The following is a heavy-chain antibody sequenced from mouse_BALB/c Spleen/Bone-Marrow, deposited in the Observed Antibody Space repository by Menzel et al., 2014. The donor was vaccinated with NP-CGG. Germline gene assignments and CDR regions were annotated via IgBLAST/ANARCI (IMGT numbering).Heavy chain of an antibody. V-gene: IGHV14-3*02. J-gene: IGHJ4*01. D-gene: IGHD2-1*01. CDR1: GFNIKDTY. CDR2: IDTANGNT. Sequence: EVQLQQSGAELVKPGASVRLSCTASGFNIKDTYMHWVKQRPEQGLEWIGRIDTANGNTKYDPKFQGKATITADTSSNTAYLQLSSLTSEDTAVYYCARYGNGLMDYWGQGTSVTVSS. CDR3: ARYGNGLMDY.